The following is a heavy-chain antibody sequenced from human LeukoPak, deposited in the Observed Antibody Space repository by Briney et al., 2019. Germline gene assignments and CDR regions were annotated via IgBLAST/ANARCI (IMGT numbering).Heavy chain of an antibody. CDR1: GFTFSDYY. J-gene: IGHJ4*02. V-gene: IGHV3-11*04. CDR2: ISSSSSTI. D-gene: IGHD3-3*01. Sequence: PGGSLRLSCAASGFTFSDYYMSWIRQAPGKGLEWVSYISSSSSTIYYADSVKGRFTISRDNAKNSLYLQMNSLRAEDTAVYYCARDAARFGVVKIDYWGQGTLVTVSS. CDR3: ARDAARFGVVKIDY.